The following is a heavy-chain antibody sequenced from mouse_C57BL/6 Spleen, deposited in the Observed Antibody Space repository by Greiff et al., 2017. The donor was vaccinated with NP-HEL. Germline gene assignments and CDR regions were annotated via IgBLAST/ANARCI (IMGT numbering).Heavy chain of an antibody. CDR2: IWRGGST. V-gene: IGHV2-5*01. D-gene: IGHD2-5*01. CDR3: AKNLGGYSNYYAMDY. J-gene: IGHJ4*01. CDR1: GFSLTSYG. Sequence: VKLQQSGPGLVQPSQSLSITCTVSGFSLTSYGVHWVRQSPGKGLEWLGVIWRGGSTDYNAAFMPRLSITKDNSKSQVFFKMNSLQADDTAIYYCAKNLGGYSNYYAMDYWGQGTSVTVSS.